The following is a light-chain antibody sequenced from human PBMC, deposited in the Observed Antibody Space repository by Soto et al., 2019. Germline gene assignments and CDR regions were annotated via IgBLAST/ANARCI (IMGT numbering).Light chain of an antibody. CDR2: TNS. CDR1: SPNVGTSP. CDR3: QQFDTWPRT. Sequence: VLKPTTSAYGKPRAAGTISFSINSPNVGTSPVSWYQQLPGTAPTLLIYTNSQRPLGVPVRFSGSKSGTSASLAISSLQSEDFAVYYCQQFDTWPRTFGQGTK. J-gene: IGLJ3*02. V-gene: IGLV1-44*01.